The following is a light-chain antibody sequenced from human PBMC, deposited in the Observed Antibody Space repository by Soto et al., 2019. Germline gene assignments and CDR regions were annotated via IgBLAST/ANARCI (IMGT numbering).Light chain of an antibody. CDR2: DTS. Sequence: QAVVTQEPSLTVSPGGTVTLTCGSNTGAVTSIHYPYWLQQKPDQAPRTLIYDTSKKHSWTPARFSGSLLGGKAALTLSGAQADDEADYCCLLFYSGPRVFGGGTKVTVL. CDR3: LLFYSGPRV. J-gene: IGLJ3*02. CDR1: TGAVTSIHY. V-gene: IGLV7-46*01.